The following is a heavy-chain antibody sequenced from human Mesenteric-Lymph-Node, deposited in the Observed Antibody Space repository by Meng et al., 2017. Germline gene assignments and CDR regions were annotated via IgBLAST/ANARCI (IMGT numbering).Heavy chain of an antibody. Sequence: QVQLQQWGAGRLKPSETLSLTCAVHGGSFRGYYWSWIRQPPGKGLEWIGEINHSGSTNYNPSLKSRVTISVDTSKNRFSLKLSSVTAADTAVYYCARGGGNSWYIDYWGQGTLVTVSS. CDR3: ARGGGNSWYIDY. V-gene: IGHV4-34*01. D-gene: IGHD6-13*01. CDR2: INHSGST. CDR1: GGSFRGYY. J-gene: IGHJ4*02.